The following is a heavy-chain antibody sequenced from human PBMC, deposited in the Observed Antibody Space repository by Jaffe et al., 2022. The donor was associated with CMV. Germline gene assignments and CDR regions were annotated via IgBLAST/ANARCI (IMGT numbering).Heavy chain of an antibody. CDR3: ARGRIAAQDYYYYYYMDV. V-gene: IGHV4-59*01. D-gene: IGHD6-6*01. CDR2: IYYSGST. Sequence: QVQLQESGPGLVKPSETLSLTCTVSGGSISSYYWSWIRQPPGKGLEWIGYIYYSGSTNYNPSLKSRVTISVDTSKNQFSLKLSSVTAADTAVYYCARGRIAAQDYYYYYYMDVWGKGTTVTVSS. J-gene: IGHJ6*03. CDR1: GGSISSYY.